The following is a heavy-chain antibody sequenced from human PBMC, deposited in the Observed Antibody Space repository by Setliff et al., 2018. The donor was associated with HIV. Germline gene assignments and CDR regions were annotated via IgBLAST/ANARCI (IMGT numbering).Heavy chain of an antibody. Sequence: TSETLSLICTVTGDSISSGSSYWSWIRQPAGKGLEWIGHIFTTGSTKYNPSLRSRAAISLDTSTNSFSLQLHSLTAGDTAEYFCARAGMAVISSAFHVWGQGSWVTVSS. CDR2: IFTTGST. J-gene: IGHJ6*02. D-gene: IGHD6-19*01. V-gene: IGHV4-61*09. CDR3: ARAGMAVISSAFHV. CDR1: GDSISSGSSY.